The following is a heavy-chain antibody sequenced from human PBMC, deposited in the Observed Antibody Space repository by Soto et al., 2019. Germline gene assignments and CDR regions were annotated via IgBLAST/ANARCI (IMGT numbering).Heavy chain of an antibody. D-gene: IGHD3-10*01. CDR3: ARDPPDFHSSCYY. CDR2: TYYRSKWYN. V-gene: IGHV6-1*01. J-gene: IGHJ4*01. CDR1: GDSVSSNSAA. Sequence: SQTLSLTCAISGDSVSSNSAAWNWLRHSPSRGLAWLGRTYYRSKWYNDYAVSVKSRIAINPDTSKNQFSLQLNSVTPEDTAVYYCARDPPDFHSSCYYWGHVTLVTVSS.